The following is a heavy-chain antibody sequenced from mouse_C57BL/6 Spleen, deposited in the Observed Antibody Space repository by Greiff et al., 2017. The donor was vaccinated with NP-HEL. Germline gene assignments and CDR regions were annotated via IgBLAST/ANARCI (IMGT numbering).Heavy chain of an antibody. CDR2: ISSGSSTI. CDR1: GFTFSDYG. J-gene: IGHJ2*01. Sequence: DVKLVESGGGLVKPGGPLKLSCAASGFTFSDYGMHWVRQAPEKGLEWVAYISSGSSTIYYADTVKGRFTISRDNAKNTLFLQMTSLRSEDTAMYYCARGGYYRDYFDYWGQGTTLTVSS. V-gene: IGHV5-17*01. D-gene: IGHD2-3*01. CDR3: ARGGYYRDYFDY.